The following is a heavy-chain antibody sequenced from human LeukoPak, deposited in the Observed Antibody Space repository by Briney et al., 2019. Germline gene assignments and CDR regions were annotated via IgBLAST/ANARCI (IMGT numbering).Heavy chain of an antibody. CDR3: ARAYSNYWYFDL. J-gene: IGHJ2*01. CDR2: INPSGGST. D-gene: IGHD4-11*01. Sequence: ASVKVSCKASGYTFTSYYMHWVRQAPGQGLEWMGIINPSGGSTSYALKFQGRVTMTRDTSTSTVYMELSSLRSEDTAVYYCARAYSNYWYFDLWGRGTLVTVSS. V-gene: IGHV1-46*01. CDR1: GYTFTSYY.